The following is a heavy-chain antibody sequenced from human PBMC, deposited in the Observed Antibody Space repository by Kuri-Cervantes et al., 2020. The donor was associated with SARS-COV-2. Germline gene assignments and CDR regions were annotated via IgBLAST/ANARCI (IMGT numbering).Heavy chain of an antibody. D-gene: IGHD4-17*01. J-gene: IGHJ6*03. V-gene: IGHV4-28*03. Sequence: SETLSLTCAVSGYSISNSNWWGWIRQPPGKGLAWIGYIYYSGSTYYNPSLKSRVTMSVDTSKNQFSLKLSSVTAADTAVYYCARANGDYQIEIDYYYYYYMDVWGKGTTVTVSS. CDR1: GYSISNSNW. CDR3: ARANGDYQIEIDYYYYYYMDV. CDR2: IYYSGST.